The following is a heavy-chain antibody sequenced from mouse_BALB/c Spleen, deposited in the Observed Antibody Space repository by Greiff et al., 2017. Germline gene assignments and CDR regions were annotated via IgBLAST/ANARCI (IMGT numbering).Heavy chain of an antibody. V-gene: IGHV1-80*01. CDR2: IYPGDGDT. D-gene: IGHD2-4*01. Sequence: VQLQQSGAELVRPGSSVKISCKASGYAFSSYWMNWVKQRPGQGLEWIGQIYPGDGDTNYNGKFKGKATLTADKSSSTAYMQLSSLTSEDSAVYFCARSLMITTGYYAMDYWGQGTSVTVSS. CDR1: GYAFSSYW. CDR3: ARSLMITTGYYAMDY. J-gene: IGHJ4*01.